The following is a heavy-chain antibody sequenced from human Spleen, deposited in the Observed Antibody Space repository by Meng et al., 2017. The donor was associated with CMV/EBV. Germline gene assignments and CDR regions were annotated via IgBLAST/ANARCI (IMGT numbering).Heavy chain of an antibody. CDR1: FWTCV. D-gene: IGHD1-26*01. CDR2: TSSDADYS. CDR3: AGIPYRYSDGSGCCCFGP. V-gene: IGHV3-30*03. J-gene: IGHJ5*02. Sequence: FWTCVRLRRRQAPGMGLEWVDVTSSDADYSYYAGSMKCRFTFSRHISMNTLYVKITSLRPKDTALDYGAGIPYRYSDGSGCCCFGPWGQGTLVTVSS.